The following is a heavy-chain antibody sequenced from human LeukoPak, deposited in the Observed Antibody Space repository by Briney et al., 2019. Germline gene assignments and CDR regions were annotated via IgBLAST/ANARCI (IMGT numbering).Heavy chain of an antibody. Sequence: GGSLRLSCAASGFTFDDYAMHWVRQAPGKGLEWVSGISWNSGSIGYADSVKGRFTISRDNAKNSLYLQMNSLRAEDTAVYYCARDALYSSSWQYYFDYWGQGALVTVSS. CDR3: ARDALYSSSWQYYFDY. J-gene: IGHJ4*02. CDR2: ISWNSGSI. D-gene: IGHD6-13*01. CDR1: GFTFDDYA. V-gene: IGHV3-9*01.